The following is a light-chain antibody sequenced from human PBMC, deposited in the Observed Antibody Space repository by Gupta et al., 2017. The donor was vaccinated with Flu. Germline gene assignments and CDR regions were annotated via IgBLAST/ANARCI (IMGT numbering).Light chain of an antibody. CDR1: QDISSS. Sequence: IQMTQSPSSVSASVGDRVSVTCRASQDISSSVAWYQHKPGNAPKLLIHPPTTLQNGVPSRFGDGGYGTDFTLTIASLRPEKLATCYGQHAYSFPLTFGGGTKVEI. CDR3: QHAYSFPLT. CDR2: PPT. J-gene: IGKJ4*01. V-gene: IGKV1-12*01.